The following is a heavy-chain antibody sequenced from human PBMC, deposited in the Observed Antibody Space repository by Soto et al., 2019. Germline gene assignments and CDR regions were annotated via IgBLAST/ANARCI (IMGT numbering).Heavy chain of an antibody. V-gene: IGHV4-31*03. CDR2: IYYSGST. Sequence: SETLSLTYTVSGDSLSSGGYYSRRIRPHPGKGLEWIGYIYYSGSTYYNPSLKSRVTISVDTSKNQFSLKLSSVTAADTAVYYCASSFGVAAAGPFEYWGQGNLVTVSS. CDR1: GDSLSSGGYY. D-gene: IGHD6-13*01. J-gene: IGHJ4*02. CDR3: ASSFGVAAAGPFEY.